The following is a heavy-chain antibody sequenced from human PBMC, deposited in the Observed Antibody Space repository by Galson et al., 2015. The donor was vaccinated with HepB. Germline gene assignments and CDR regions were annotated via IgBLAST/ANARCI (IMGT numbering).Heavy chain of an antibody. Sequence: SLRLSCAASGFTFSTYVLIWVRQAPGKGLEWVSSITGSGSSTYYADSVKGRFTISRDNSKNTLYLQINSLRAEDTALYRCAKAGGWSGLGYFDHWGQGTLVTVSS. V-gene: IGHV3-23*01. CDR3: AKAGGWSGLGYFDH. CDR1: GFTFSTYV. D-gene: IGHD3-3*01. CDR2: ITGSGSST. J-gene: IGHJ4*02.